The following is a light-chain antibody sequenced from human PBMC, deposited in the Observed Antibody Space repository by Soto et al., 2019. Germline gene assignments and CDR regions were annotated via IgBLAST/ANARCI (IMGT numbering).Light chain of an antibody. V-gene: IGKV4-1*01. J-gene: IGKJ1*01. Sequence: DIVMTQSPDSLAVSLGERATINCKSSQSVLYSSDNKNYLAWYQQKAGQPPKLLISWASTRESGVPDRFSGSGSGTDFTLTIGSLQAEDVAVYYCHQYYSTPRAFGQGTKVENK. CDR1: QSVLYSSDNKNY. CDR2: WAS. CDR3: HQYYSTPRA.